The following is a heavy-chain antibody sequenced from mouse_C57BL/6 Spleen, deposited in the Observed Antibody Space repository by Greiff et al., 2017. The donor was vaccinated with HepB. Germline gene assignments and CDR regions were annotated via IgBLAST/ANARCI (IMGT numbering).Heavy chain of an antibody. J-gene: IGHJ3*01. CDR1: GFTFSSYA. V-gene: IGHV5-4*01. CDR3: ARDGTAQATAWFAY. CDR2: ISDGGSYT. Sequence: EVQRVESGGGLVKPGGSLKLSCAASGFTFSSYAMSWVRQTPEKRLEWVATISDGGSYTYYPDNVKGRFTISRDNAKNNLYLQMSHLKSEDTAMYYCARDGTAQATAWFAYWGQGTLVTVSA. D-gene: IGHD3-2*02.